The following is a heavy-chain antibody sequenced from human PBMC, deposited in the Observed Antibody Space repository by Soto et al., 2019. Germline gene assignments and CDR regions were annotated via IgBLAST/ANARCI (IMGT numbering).Heavy chain of an antibody. CDR2: TRNKANSYTT. D-gene: IGHD3-10*01. CDR1: GFTFSDHY. CDR3: ARVMLLLWFGEFDAFDI. Sequence: EVQLVESGGGLVQPGGSLRLSCAASGFTFSDHYMDWVRPAPGKGLEWVGRTRNKANSYTTEYAASVKGRFTSSRDDSNTSLYLQMNSLKTEDTAVYYCARVMLLLWFGEFDAFDIWGQGTMVTVSS. J-gene: IGHJ3*02. V-gene: IGHV3-72*01.